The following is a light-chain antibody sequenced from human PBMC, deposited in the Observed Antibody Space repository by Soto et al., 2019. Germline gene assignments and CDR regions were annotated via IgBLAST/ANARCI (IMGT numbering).Light chain of an antibody. CDR3: QQYNIWPWT. V-gene: IGKV3-15*01. CDR1: QSISND. CDR2: GAS. J-gene: IGKJ1*01. Sequence: DIVMTQSPATLSVSPGERATLSCRASQSISNDLAWYQQKPGQAPRLLIYGASTRATGIPARFSGSGSGTEFTLTISSLQSEDFAVYYCQQYNIWPWTFGQGTKVDI.